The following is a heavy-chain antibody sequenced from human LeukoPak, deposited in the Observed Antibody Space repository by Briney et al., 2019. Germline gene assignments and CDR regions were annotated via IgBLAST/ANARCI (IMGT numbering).Heavy chain of an antibody. CDR3: ARDPSYSSGSYGFDF. CDR1: GGSISSSNW. J-gene: IGHJ4*02. CDR2: IYHSGST. V-gene: IGHV4-4*02. Sequence: SGTLSLTCAVSGGSISSSNWWSWVRQPPGKGLEWIGEIYHSGSTNYNPSLKSRVTISVDKSKNQFSLKLSSVTAADTAVYYCARDPSYSSGSYGFDFWGQGTLVTVSS. D-gene: IGHD3-10*01.